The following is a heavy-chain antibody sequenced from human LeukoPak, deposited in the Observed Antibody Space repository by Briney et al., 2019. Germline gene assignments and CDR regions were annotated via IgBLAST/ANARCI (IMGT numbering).Heavy chain of an antibody. Sequence: ASVKVSCKASGGTFSSYAISWVRQAPGQGLEWMGWINPNSGGTNYAQKFQGRVTMTRDTSISTAYMELSRLRSDDTAVYYCARSITMVRGVHTGGRYYYYYGMDVWGQGTTVTVSS. J-gene: IGHJ6*02. D-gene: IGHD3-10*01. CDR3: ARSITMVRGVHTGGRYYYYYGMDV. CDR2: INPNSGGT. CDR1: GGTFSSYA. V-gene: IGHV1-2*02.